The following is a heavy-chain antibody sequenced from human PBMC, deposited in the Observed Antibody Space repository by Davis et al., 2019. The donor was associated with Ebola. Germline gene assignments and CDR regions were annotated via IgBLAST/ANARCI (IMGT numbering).Heavy chain of an antibody. V-gene: IGHV1-46*01. J-gene: IGHJ6*02. CDR3: ARVGGYSYGHGGYYYYGMDV. Sequence: AASVKVSCKASGYTFTSYYMHWVRQAPGQGLEWMGIINPSGGSTSYAQKFQGRVTMTRDTSTNTVYMELSSLRSEDTAVYYCARVGGYSYGHGGYYYYGMDVWGQGTTVTVSS. CDR2: INPSGGST. CDR1: GYTFTSYY. D-gene: IGHD5-18*01.